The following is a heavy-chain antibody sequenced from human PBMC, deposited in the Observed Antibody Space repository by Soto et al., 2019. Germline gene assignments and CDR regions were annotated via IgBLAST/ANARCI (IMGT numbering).Heavy chain of an antibody. CDR2: INAGNGNT. Sequence: ASVKVSCKASGYTFTSYAMHWVRQAPGQRLEWMGWINAGNGNTKYSQKFQGRVTITRDTSASTAYMELSSLRSEDTAVYYCAREEDSSGYYDYWGQGTLVTVSS. CDR3: AREEDSSGYYDY. D-gene: IGHD3-22*01. V-gene: IGHV1-3*01. J-gene: IGHJ4*02. CDR1: GYTFTSYA.